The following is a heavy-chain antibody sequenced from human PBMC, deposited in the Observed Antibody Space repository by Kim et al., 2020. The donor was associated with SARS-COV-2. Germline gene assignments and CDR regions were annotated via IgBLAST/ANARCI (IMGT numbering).Heavy chain of an antibody. J-gene: IGHJ4*02. Sequence: STLNYADSVKGRFTISRDTAKNSLYLQMNSLSDEDSAVYYCARVRGGANDYWGQGTLVTVSS. CDR2: STL. V-gene: IGHV3-48*02. CDR3: ARVRGGANDY. D-gene: IGHD3-16*01.